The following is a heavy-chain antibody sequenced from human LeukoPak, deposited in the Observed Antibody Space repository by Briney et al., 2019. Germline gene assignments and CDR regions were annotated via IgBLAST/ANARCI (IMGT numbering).Heavy chain of an antibody. Sequence: GGSLRLSCAASGFTFSSYAMHWVRQAPGKGLEWVAVISYDGSNKYYADSVKGRFTISRDNSKNTLYLQMNSLRAEDTAVYYCATSTVRFLEWLVYWGQGTLVTVSS. V-gene: IGHV3-30-3*01. D-gene: IGHD3-3*01. CDR1: GFTFSSYA. J-gene: IGHJ4*02. CDR3: ATSTVRFLEWLVY. CDR2: ISYDGSNK.